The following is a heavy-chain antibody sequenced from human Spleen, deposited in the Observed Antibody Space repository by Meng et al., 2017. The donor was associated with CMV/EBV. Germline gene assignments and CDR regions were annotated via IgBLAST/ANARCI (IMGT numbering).Heavy chain of an antibody. CDR3: ARGKGGGNSDY. Sequence: SCQPSGYTFASYDITWVRQATGQGLEWMGWMNPNSGNTGYAQKFQGRVTITRNTSISTAYMELSSLRSEDTAVYYCARGKGGGNSDYWGQGTLVTVSS. J-gene: IGHJ4*02. CDR1: GYTFASYD. CDR2: MNPNSGNT. D-gene: IGHD2-15*01. V-gene: IGHV1-8*03.